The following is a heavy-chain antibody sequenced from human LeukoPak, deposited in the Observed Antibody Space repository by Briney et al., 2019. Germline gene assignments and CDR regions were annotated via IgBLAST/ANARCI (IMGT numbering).Heavy chain of an antibody. D-gene: IGHD4-17*01. CDR1: GGSFSGYY. CDR2: INHSGST. Sequence: SETLSLTCAVYGGSFSGYYWSWIRQPPGKGLEWIGEINHSGSTNYNPSLKSRVTISVDTSKNQFSLKLSSVTAADTAVYYCARASGDLDYWGQGTLVTVSS. V-gene: IGHV4-34*01. J-gene: IGHJ4*02. CDR3: ARASGDLDY.